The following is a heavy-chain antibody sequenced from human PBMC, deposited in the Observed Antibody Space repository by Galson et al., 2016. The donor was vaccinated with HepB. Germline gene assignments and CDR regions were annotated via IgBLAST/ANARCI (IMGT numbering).Heavy chain of an antibody. CDR3: ATSIIFTTGVPGTDDAFDL. CDR1: GHTLSELA. CDR2: FDPEDVET. V-gene: IGHV1-24*01. J-gene: IGHJ3*01. Sequence: SVKVSCKVSGHTLSELAMHWVRQAPGKGLEWLGGFDPEDVETAYAQKFQGRLTMTEDTSTDTAYMALSSLTSEDTAVYYCATSIIFTTGVPGTDDAFDLWGQGTMVTVSA. D-gene: IGHD3/OR15-3a*01.